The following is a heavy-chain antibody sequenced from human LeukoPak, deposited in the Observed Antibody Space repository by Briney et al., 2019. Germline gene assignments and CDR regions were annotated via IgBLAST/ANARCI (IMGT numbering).Heavy chain of an antibody. CDR1: GGTFSSYA. J-gene: IGHJ5*02. V-gene: IGHV1-69*13. D-gene: IGHD6-13*01. CDR2: IIPIFGTA. CDR3: ARDLPPAAARWFDP. Sequence: VKVSCMASGGTFSSYAISWVRQAPGQGLEWMGGIIPIFGTANYAQKFQGRVTITADESTSTAYMELSSLRSEDTAVYYCARDLPPAAARWFDPWGQGTLVTVSS.